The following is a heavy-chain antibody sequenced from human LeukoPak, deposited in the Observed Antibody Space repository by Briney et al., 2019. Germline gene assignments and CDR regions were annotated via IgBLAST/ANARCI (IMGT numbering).Heavy chain of an antibody. CDR2: ISGSGGST. J-gene: IGHJ3*02. CDR3: AKILGSGSYFPNDAFDI. D-gene: IGHD3-10*01. V-gene: IGHV3-23*01. Sequence: GGSLRLSCAASGFTFSSYAMSWVRQAPGKGLEWVSAISGSGGSTYYADSVKGRFTISRDNSKNTLYLQMNSLRAEDTAVYYCAKILGSGSYFPNDAFDIWGRGTMVTVSS. CDR1: GFTFSSYA.